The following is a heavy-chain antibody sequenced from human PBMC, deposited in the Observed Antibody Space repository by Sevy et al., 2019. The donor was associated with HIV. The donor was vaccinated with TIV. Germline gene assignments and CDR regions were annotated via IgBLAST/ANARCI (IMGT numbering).Heavy chain of an antibody. CDR2: ISTDDYII. CDR3: AKDWGGSSFFLDF. CDR1: GFTFGDYY. V-gene: IGHV3-11*01. J-gene: IGHJ4*02. Sequence: GGSLRLSCAASGFTFGDYYMSWIRQAPGKGLEWISYISTDDYIIYDEDSVKARFTISRDNAKNSLFLQMNSLRADDTAIYYCAKDWGGSSFFLDFWGQGTLVTVSS. D-gene: IGHD6-13*01.